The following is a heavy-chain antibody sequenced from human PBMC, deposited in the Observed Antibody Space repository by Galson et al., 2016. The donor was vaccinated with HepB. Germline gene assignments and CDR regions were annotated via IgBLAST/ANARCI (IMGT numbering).Heavy chain of an antibody. V-gene: IGHV3-48*03. J-gene: IGHJ4*02. CDR3: ARYGGDDAFFEY. CDR2: ISSSGTTI. D-gene: IGHD2-21*02. Sequence: LRLSCAASGFTFSRYEMNWVRQAPGKGLEWVSYISSSGTTIYYADSVKGRFAISRDNAKNSLYLQMDSLRAEDTAVYYCARYGGDDAFFEYWGQGTLVTVSS. CDR1: GFTFSRYE.